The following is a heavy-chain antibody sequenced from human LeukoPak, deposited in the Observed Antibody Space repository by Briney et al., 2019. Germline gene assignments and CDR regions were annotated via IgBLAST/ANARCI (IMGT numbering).Heavy chain of an antibody. V-gene: IGHV4-34*01. D-gene: IGHD5-12*01. J-gene: IGHJ5*02. CDR1: GGSISSYY. CDR2: INHSGST. Sequence: PSETLSLTCTVSGGSISSYYWSWIRQPPGKGLEWIGEINHSGSTNYNPSLKSRVTISVDTSKNQFSLKLSSVTAADTAVYYCARGVRWLRHPFDPWGQGTLVTVSS. CDR3: ARGVRWLRHPFDP.